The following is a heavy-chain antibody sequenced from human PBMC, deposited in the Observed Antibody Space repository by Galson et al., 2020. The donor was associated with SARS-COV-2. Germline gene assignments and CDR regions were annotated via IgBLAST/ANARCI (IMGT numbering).Heavy chain of an antibody. Sequence: PSETLSLTCTVSGGSICRYYWNWIRQPPGKGLEWIGYMYNSGSPNYNPPLKSRVSISVDTSKNQFSLKLSSVTAADTAVYYCAREGSGGYSPFDYWGQGTLVTVSS. CDR3: AREGSGGYSPFDY. D-gene: IGHD2-15*01. V-gene: IGHV4-59*01. J-gene: IGHJ4*02. CDR1: GGSICRYY. CDR2: MYNSGSP.